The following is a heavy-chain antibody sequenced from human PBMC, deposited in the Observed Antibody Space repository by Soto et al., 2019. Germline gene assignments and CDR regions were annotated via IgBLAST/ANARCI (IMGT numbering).Heavy chain of an antibody. Sequence: SLTWRFLSASSSLYCWAGVRQVGGKGLEWIGDVHRSVPRYNRSLKNRVTISFNTSAKEFHLKLTSVTAADTAVYYCTRRSFRAPLGWFDPSGQGTTLTVSS. CDR1: SASSSLYC. CDR2: VHRSVP. CDR3: TRRSFRAPLGWFDP. V-gene: IGHV4-59*01. J-gene: IGHJ5*02. D-gene: IGHD3-16*01.